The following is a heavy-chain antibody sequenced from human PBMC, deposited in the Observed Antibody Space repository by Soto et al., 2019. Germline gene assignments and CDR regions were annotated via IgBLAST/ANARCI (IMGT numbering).Heavy chain of an antibody. Sequence: GGSLRLSCAASGFTFSSYWMSWVRQAPGKGLEWVANIKQDGSEKYYVDSVKGRFTISRDNAKNSLYLQMNSLRAEDTAVYYCARVGRDYDFWSGYYPPNYFDYWGQGTLVTVSS. J-gene: IGHJ4*02. CDR3: ARVGRDYDFWSGYYPPNYFDY. D-gene: IGHD3-3*01. CDR1: GFTFSSYW. CDR2: IKQDGSEK. V-gene: IGHV3-7*01.